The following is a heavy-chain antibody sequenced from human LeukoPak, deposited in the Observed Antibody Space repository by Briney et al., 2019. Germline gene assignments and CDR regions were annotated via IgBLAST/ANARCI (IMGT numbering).Heavy chain of an antibody. J-gene: IGHJ4*02. Sequence: GESLKISCKGSGYSFTSDWIGWVRQMPGKGLEWMGIIYPGDSDTRYSPSFQGQVTISADNSISTAYLQWSSLKASDTATYYCARLPGIVVVAFDYWGQGTLVTVSS. D-gene: IGHD3-22*01. V-gene: IGHV5-51*01. CDR3: ARLPGIVVVAFDY. CDR1: GYSFTSDW. CDR2: IYPGDSDT.